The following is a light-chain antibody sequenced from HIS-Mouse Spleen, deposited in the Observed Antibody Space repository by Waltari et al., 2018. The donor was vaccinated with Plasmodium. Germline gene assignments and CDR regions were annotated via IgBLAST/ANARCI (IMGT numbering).Light chain of an antibody. V-gene: IGKV1-5*03. CDR3: QQYNSYSYT. J-gene: IGKJ2*01. Sequence: EIQMTQSPSTLSASVGDRVTITCRASQSVSSRLAWYQQKPGKAPKLLIYKASSLESGVPSRFSGSGSGTEFTLTISSLQPDDFATYYCQQYNSYSYTFGQGTKLEIK. CDR1: QSVSSR. CDR2: KAS.